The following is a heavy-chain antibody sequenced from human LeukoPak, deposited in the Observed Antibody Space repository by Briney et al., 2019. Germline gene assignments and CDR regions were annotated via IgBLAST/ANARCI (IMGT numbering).Heavy chain of an antibody. D-gene: IGHD3-22*01. CDR3: ARVTGYMIEDYFDY. CDR2: IYYSGST. Sequence: PSETLSLTCTVSGGSISSYYWSWIRQPPGKGLEWIGYIYYSGSTNYNPSLKSRVTISVDTSKNQFSLRLSSVTAADTAVYYCARVTGYMIEDYFDYWGQGTLVTVSS. J-gene: IGHJ4*02. V-gene: IGHV4-59*01. CDR1: GGSISSYY.